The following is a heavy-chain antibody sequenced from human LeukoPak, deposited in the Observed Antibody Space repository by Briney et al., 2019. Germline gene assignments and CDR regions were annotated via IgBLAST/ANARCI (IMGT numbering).Heavy chain of an antibody. Sequence: PGGSLRLSCAASGFTFSSYWMSWVRQAPGKGLEWISYISDSRNTIHYADSVKGRFTISRDNAKNFLYLQMNSLRAEDTAVYFCARDRGGAYDFWSGYYTGYFDYWGQGTLVTVSS. J-gene: IGHJ4*02. D-gene: IGHD3-3*01. CDR3: ARDRGGAYDFWSGYYTGYFDY. CDR2: ISDSRNTI. V-gene: IGHV3-48*01. CDR1: GFTFSSYW.